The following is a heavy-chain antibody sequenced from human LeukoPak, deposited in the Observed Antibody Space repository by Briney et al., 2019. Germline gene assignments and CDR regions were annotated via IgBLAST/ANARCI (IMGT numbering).Heavy chain of an antibody. CDR2: IRYDGSNK. J-gene: IGHJ4*02. Sequence: PGGSLRLSCAASGFPFSTYGMHWVRQAPGKGLEWVAFIRYDGSNKYYADSVKGRFTISRDNSKNALYLQMNSLRAEDTAVYYCARIDSSSWYETDYWGQGTLVTVSS. CDR1: GFPFSTYG. V-gene: IGHV3-30*02. D-gene: IGHD6-13*01. CDR3: ARIDSSSWYETDY.